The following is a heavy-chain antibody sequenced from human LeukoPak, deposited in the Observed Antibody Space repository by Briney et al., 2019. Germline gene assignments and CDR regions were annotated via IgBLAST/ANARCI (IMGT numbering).Heavy chain of an antibody. CDR3: ARQSGVAATVGDWFDP. D-gene: IGHD6-13*01. CDR2: VFYSGST. CDR1: GGSISIYY. V-gene: IGHV4-59*08. J-gene: IGHJ5*02. Sequence: SETLSLTCTVSGGSISIYYWSWIRQPPGKGLEWIGYVFYSGSTNYNPSLKSRVTISVDTSKNQFSLKLNSVTAADTAVHYCARQSGVAATVGDWFDPWGQGTLVTVSS.